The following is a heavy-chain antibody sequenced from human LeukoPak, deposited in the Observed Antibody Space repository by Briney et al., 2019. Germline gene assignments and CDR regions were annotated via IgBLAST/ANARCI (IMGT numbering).Heavy chain of an antibody. CDR2: INPNSGGT. Sequence: ASVKVSCKASGYTFTGYYMHWVRQAPGQGLEWMGWINPNSGGTNYAQKFQGRVTMTRDTSISTAYMELGRLRSDDTAVYYCARDGYGWYYFDYWGQGTLVTVSS. D-gene: IGHD2-8*02. J-gene: IGHJ4*02. CDR3: ARDGYGWYYFDY. V-gene: IGHV1-2*02. CDR1: GYTFTGYY.